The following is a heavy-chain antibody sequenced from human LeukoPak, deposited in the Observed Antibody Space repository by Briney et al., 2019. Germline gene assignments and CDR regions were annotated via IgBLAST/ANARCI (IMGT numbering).Heavy chain of an antibody. CDR3: AVDCSSTSCYSYYYGMDV. D-gene: IGHD2-2*02. V-gene: IGHV1-69*06. CDR1: GGTFSSYA. J-gene: IGHJ6*04. CDR2: IIPIFGTA. Sequence: SVKVSCKASGGTFSSYAISWVRQAPGQGLEWMGGIIPIFGTANYAQKFQGRVTITADKSTSTAYMELSSQRSEDTAVYYCAVDCSSTSCYSYYYGMDVWGKGTTVTVSS.